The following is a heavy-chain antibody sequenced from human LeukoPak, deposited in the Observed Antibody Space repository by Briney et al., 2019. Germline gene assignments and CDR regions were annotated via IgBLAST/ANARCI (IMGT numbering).Heavy chain of an antibody. CDR1: GFTFSSYA. CDR2: ISYDGSNK. V-gene: IGHV3-30*04. CDR3: ARAPGGSGSYYFDY. D-gene: IGHD1-26*01. J-gene: IGHJ4*02. Sequence: GRFLRLSCAASGFTFSSYAMHWVRQAPGKGLEWVAVISYDGSNKYYADSVKGRFTISRDNSKNTLYLQMNSLRAEDTAVYYCARAPGGSGSYYFDYWGQGTLVTVSS.